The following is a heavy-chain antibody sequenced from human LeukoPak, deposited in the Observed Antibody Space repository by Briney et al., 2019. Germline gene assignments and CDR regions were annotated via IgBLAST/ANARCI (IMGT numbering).Heavy chain of an antibody. V-gene: IGHV4-34*01. CDR2: INHSGST. Sequence: SETLSLTCAVYGGSFSGYYWSWIRQPPGKGLEWIGEINHSGSTNYNPSLKSRVTISVDTSKHQFSLKLSSVTAADTAVYYCARGKVVAATHLDYWGQGTLVTVSS. CDR3: ARGKVVAATHLDY. D-gene: IGHD2-15*01. J-gene: IGHJ4*02. CDR1: GGSFSGYY.